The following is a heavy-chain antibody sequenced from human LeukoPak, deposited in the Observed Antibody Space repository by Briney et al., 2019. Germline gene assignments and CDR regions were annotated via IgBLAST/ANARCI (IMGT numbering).Heavy chain of an antibody. V-gene: IGHV3-53*01. CDR2: IYSGGNT. Sequence: PGGSLRLSCAASGFSVSGNYMSWVRQAPGKGLEWVSVIYSGGNTYYADSVKGRFTISRDNSKNTLYLQVNSLRAEDTAVYSCARLKANRSGWYYFDYWGQGTLVTVSS. J-gene: IGHJ4*02. CDR1: GFSVSGNY. CDR3: ARLKANRSGWYYFDY. D-gene: IGHD6-19*01.